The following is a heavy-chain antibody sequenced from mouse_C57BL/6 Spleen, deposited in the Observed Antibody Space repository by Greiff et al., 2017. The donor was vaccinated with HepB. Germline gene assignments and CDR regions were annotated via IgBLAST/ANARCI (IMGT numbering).Heavy chain of an antibody. Sequence: VQLQQPGAELVMPGASVKLSCKASGYTFNSYWMHWVKQRPGQGLEWIGEIDPSDSYTNYNQKFKGKSTLTVDKSSSTAYMQLSSLTSEDSAVYYCARGDYGSSFDYWGQGTTLTVSS. V-gene: IGHV1-69*01. CDR1: GYTFNSYW. CDR3: ARGDYGSSFDY. J-gene: IGHJ2*01. D-gene: IGHD1-1*01. CDR2: IDPSDSYT.